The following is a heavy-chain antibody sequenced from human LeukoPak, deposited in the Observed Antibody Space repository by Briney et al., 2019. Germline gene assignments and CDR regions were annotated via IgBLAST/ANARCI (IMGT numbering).Heavy chain of an antibody. CDR1: GGSITTSYHY. J-gene: IGHJ4*02. Sequence: SEPLTLTCTVSGGSITTSYHYWGWIRQPPGKGLEWIGSIDYRERTTYDPSLKSRVTISADTSRNQFSLKLSSVTARDTAVYYCASYVSRTMRDSWGQGTLASVSS. D-gene: IGHD3-16*01. CDR3: ASYVSRTMRDS. V-gene: IGHV4-39*01. CDR2: IDYRERT.